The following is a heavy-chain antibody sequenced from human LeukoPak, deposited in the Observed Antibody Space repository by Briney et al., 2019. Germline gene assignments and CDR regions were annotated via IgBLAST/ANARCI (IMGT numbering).Heavy chain of an antibody. Sequence: GGSLRLSCEASGITFSSHGMHWVRQAPGKGLEWVAVIAADGGVKHYADSVKGRFTLSRDNSKNTLYLQMNSLSVEDTAIYYCARGATWGQWYFDHWGQGTPVTVSS. D-gene: IGHD6-19*01. J-gene: IGHJ4*02. CDR3: ARGATWGQWYFDH. CDR2: IAADGGVK. V-gene: IGHV3-30*03. CDR1: GITFSSHG.